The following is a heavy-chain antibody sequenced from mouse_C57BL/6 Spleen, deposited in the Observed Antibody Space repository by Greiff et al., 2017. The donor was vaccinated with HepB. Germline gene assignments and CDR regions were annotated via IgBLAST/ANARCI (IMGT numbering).Heavy chain of an antibody. D-gene: IGHD2-3*01. V-gene: IGHV5-2*01. CDR1: EYEFPSHD. CDR2: INSDGGST. CDR3: ERHGNDASYGRGDMDY. Sequence: EVQVVESGGGLVQPGESLKLSCESNEYEFPSHDMSWVRKTPEKRLELVAAINSDGGSTYYPDTMERRFIISRDNTEKSLYLQMSSLRSEDTDLYYGERHGNDASYGRGDMDYWGQGTSVTVSS. J-gene: IGHJ4*01.